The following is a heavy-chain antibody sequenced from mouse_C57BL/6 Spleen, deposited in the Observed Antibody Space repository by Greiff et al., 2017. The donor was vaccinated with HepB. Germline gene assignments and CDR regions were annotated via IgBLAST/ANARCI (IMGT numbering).Heavy chain of an antibody. CDR2: IHPNSGST. CDR3: ARSAVAGFAY. V-gene: IGHV1-64*01. Sequence: QVQLQQPGAELVKPGASVKLTCKASGYTFTSYWMHWVKQRPGQGLEWIGMIHPNSGSTNYNEKFKSKATLTVDKSSSTAYMQLSSLTSEDSAVYYCARSAVAGFAYWGQGTLVTVSA. J-gene: IGHJ3*01. CDR1: GYTFTSYW.